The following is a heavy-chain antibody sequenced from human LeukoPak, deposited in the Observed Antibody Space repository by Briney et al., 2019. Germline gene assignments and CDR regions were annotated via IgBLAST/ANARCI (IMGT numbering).Heavy chain of an antibody. Sequence: PGGSLRLSCAASGFTVSRNFMTWVRQAPGKGLEWVSVIYSGGSTYYADSVKDRFTISRDNSKNMLYLQLNSLRAEDTAVYYCARGGDSLHYWGQGTLVTVSS. CDR1: GFTVSRNF. CDR3: ARGGDSLHY. V-gene: IGHV3-66*01. CDR2: IYSGGST. J-gene: IGHJ4*02. D-gene: IGHD3-10*01.